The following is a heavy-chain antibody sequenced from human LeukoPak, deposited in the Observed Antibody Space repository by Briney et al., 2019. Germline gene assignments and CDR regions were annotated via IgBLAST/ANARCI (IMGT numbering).Heavy chain of an antibody. Sequence: GGSLRLSCAASGFTFDDYGMTWVRQAPGKGLEWGSGINWNGGRTGYADSVKGRFTISRDNSTNTLYLQMNSLRAEDTAVYYCARDQSSYNWNDPFDYWGQGTLVTVSS. D-gene: IGHD1-1*01. V-gene: IGHV3-20*04. CDR1: GFTFDDYG. J-gene: IGHJ4*02. CDR2: INWNGGRT. CDR3: ARDQSSYNWNDPFDY.